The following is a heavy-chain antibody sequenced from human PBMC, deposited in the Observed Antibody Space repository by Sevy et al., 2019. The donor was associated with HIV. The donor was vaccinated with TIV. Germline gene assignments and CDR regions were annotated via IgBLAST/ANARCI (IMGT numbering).Heavy chain of an antibody. CDR2: ISSSSSYI. Sequence: GGFLRLSCAASGFTFSSYSMNWVRQAPGKGLEWVSSISSSSSYIYYADSVKGRFTISRDNAKNSLYLHMNSLRAEDTAVPYCARDPHSSSWPYYFDYWGQGTLVTVSS. CDR3: ARDPHSSSWPYYFDY. J-gene: IGHJ4*02. V-gene: IGHV3-21*01. D-gene: IGHD6-13*01. CDR1: GFTFSSYS.